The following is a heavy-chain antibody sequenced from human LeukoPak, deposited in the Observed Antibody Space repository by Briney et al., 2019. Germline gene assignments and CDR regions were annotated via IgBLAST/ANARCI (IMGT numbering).Heavy chain of an antibody. Sequence: SVKVSSEASGGTFSSYAISWVRQAPGQGLEWMGGIIPIFGTANYAQKFQGRVTITADESTSTAHMELSSLRSEDTAVYYCARDPYYYGSGSYYRPSLDYWGQGTPVTVSS. CDR1: GGTFSSYA. J-gene: IGHJ4*02. CDR2: IIPIFGTA. V-gene: IGHV1-69*01. CDR3: ARDPYYYGSGSYYRPSLDY. D-gene: IGHD3-10*01.